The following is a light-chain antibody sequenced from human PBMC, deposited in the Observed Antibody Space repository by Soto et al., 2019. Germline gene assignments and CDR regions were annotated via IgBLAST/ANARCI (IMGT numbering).Light chain of an antibody. CDR2: RAS. Sequence: DIQMTQSPSTLSASVGDRVTITCRASQSIDTALAWYQQKPGKAPNLLIYRASNLESGVPSRFGGSGSGTEFTLAISSLQPDDFATYYCQQYGRFLTFGQGTKLELK. V-gene: IGKV1-5*03. CDR3: QQYGRFLT. J-gene: IGKJ2*01. CDR1: QSIDTA.